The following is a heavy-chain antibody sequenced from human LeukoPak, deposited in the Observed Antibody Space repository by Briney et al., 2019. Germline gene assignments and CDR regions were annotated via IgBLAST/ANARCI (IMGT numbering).Heavy chain of an antibody. V-gene: IGHV3-23*01. CDR3: AKNYYDSSGYYTFDY. Sequence: GGTLRLSCAASGFPFSNYGMNWVRQAPGKGLEWVSGITGSGITTYYGDSVKGRFTISRDNSKNTLYLQMNSLRAEDTAVYYCAKNYYDSSGYYTFDYWGQGTLVTVSS. CDR2: ITGSGITT. D-gene: IGHD3-22*01. J-gene: IGHJ4*02. CDR1: GFPFSNYG.